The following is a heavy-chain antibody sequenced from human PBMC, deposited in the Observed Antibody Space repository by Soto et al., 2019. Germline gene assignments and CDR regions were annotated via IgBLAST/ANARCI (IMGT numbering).Heavy chain of an antibody. CDR1: GFTFSSYS. CDR2: ISSSSSYI. D-gene: IGHD3-22*01. CDR3: DRRALGYDDNSGYSHLPAFYI. V-gene: IGHV3-21*01. J-gene: IGHJ3*02. Sequence: GGSLRLSCAASGFTFSSYSMNWVRQAPGKGLEWVSSISSSSSYIYYPDSVKGRFTITRDNAKNSLYLQMNSLRGEESAVSYRDRRALGYDDNSGYSHLPAFYIWGQGTMVNVSS.